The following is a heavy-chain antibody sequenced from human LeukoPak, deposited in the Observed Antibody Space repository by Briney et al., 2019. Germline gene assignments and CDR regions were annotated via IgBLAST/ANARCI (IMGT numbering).Heavy chain of an antibody. D-gene: IGHD3-10*01. J-gene: IGHJ4*02. V-gene: IGHV3-30-3*01. CDR1: GFTFSSYA. Sequence: GGSLRLSCAASGFTFSSYAMHWVRQAPGKGLEWVAVISYDGSNKYYADSVKGRFTISRDNSKNTLYLQMNSLRAEDTAVYYCAKDGLLWFGEFLWGQGTLVTVSS. CDR2: ISYDGSNK. CDR3: AKDGLLWFGEFL.